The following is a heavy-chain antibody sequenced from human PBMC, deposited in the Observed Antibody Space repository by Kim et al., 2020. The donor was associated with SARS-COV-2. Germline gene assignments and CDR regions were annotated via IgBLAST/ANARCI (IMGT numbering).Heavy chain of an antibody. Sequence: GGSLRLSCAASGFTFSSYWMSWVRQAPGKGLEWVANIKQDGSEKYYVDSVKGRFTISRDNAKNSLYLQMNSLRAEDTAVYYCARGRIQLWTRRYYFDYWGQGTLVTVSS. J-gene: IGHJ4*02. D-gene: IGHD5-18*01. CDR2: IKQDGSEK. CDR3: ARGRIQLWTRRYYFDY. CDR1: GFTFSSYW. V-gene: IGHV3-7*03.